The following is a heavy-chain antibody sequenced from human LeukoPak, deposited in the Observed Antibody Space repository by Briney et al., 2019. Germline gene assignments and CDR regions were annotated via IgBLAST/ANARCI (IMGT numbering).Heavy chain of an antibody. CDR1: GYTFTGYY. D-gene: IGHD4-17*01. CDR2: INPNSGGT. V-gene: IGHV1-2*02. CDR3: ARVNSPMVTYYFDY. J-gene: IGHJ4*02. Sequence: ASVKVSCKASGYTFTGYYMHWVRQAPGQGLEWMGWINPNSGGTNYAQKFQGRVTMTRDTSISTAYMELSRLRSDDTAVYYCARVNSPMVTYYFDYWGQGTLVTVSS.